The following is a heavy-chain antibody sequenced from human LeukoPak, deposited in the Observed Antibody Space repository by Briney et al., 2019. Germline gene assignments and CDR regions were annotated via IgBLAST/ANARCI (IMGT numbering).Heavy chain of an antibody. J-gene: IGHJ5*02. V-gene: IGHV1-3*01. CDR2: INAGNAKT. CDR1: GGTFSSYA. Sequence: ASVKVSCKASGGTFSSYAISWVRQAPGQRLEWMGWINAGNAKTRYSQKFQGRVTITRDTSASTAYMELSSLRSEDTAVYYCARVSGWYGDNWFDPWGQGTLVTVSS. D-gene: IGHD6-19*01. CDR3: ARVSGWYGDNWFDP.